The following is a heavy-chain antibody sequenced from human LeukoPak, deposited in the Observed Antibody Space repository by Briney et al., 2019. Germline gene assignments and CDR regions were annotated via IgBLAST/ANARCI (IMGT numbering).Heavy chain of an antibody. D-gene: IGHD1-26*01. J-gene: IGHJ3*02. CDR3: ARSSGSLDAFDI. CDR2: INSDGSST. V-gene: IGHV3-74*01. CDR1: GFTFSSYW. Sequence: GGSLRLSCAASGFTFSSYWMLWVRQATGKGLVWDSRINSDGSSTSYADSVKGRFTISRDNAKNTLYLQMNSLRAEDTAVYYCARSSGSLDAFDIWGQGTMVTVSS.